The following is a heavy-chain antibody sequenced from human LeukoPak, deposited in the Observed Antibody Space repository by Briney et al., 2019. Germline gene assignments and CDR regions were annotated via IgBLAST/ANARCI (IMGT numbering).Heavy chain of an antibody. V-gene: IGHV3-23*01. D-gene: IGHD5-18*01. J-gene: IGHJ4*02. Sequence: PGGSLRLSCAASGFTFSSYAMSWVRQPPGKGLEWVSAISGSGGSTYYAASVKGRFTISRDNSKNTLYLQMNSLRAEDTAVYYCAKDGPDTAMVGPFDYWGQGTLVTVSS. CDR1: GFTFSSYA. CDR2: ISGSGGST. CDR3: AKDGPDTAMVGPFDY.